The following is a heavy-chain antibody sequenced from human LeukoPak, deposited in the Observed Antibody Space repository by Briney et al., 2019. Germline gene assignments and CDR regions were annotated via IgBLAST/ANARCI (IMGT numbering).Heavy chain of an antibody. J-gene: IGHJ4*02. Sequence: ASVKVSCKASGYTFTSYGISWVRQAPGQGLEWMGWISAYNGNTNYAQKLQGRVTMTTDTSTSTAYMELRSLRSDDTAVYYCAAPIAVAGPFSFDYWGQGTLVTVSS. D-gene: IGHD6-19*01. CDR1: GYTFTSYG. CDR3: AAPIAVAGPFSFDY. CDR2: ISAYNGNT. V-gene: IGHV1-18*01.